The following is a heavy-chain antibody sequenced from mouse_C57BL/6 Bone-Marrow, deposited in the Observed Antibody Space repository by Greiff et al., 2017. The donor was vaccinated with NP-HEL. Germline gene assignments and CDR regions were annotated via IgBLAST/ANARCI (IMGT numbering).Heavy chain of an antibody. CDR3: ARQDSYYFDY. J-gene: IGHJ2*01. CDR1: GFTFSDYY. Sequence: EVQGVESGGGLVQPGGSLKLSCAASGFTFSDYYMYWVRQTPEKRLEWVAYISNGGGSTYYPDTVKGRFTISRDNAKNTLYLQMSRLKSEDTAMYYCARQDSYYFDYWDQGTTLTVSS. V-gene: IGHV5-12*01. CDR2: ISNGGGST.